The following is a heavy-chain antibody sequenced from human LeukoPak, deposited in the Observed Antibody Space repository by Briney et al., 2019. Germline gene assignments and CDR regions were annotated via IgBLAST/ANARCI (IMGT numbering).Heavy chain of an antibody. D-gene: IGHD1-7*01. V-gene: IGHV3-48*04. CDR2: ISSSSSTI. J-gene: IGHJ6*03. Sequence: GGSLRLSCAASGFTFSSYSMNWVRQAPGKGLEWVSYISSSSSTIYYADSVKGRFTISRDNAKNSLYLQMNSLRAEDTAVYYCARGPGTTSGYYYYYMDVWGKGTTDTVSS. CDR3: ARGPGTTSGYYYYYMDV. CDR1: GFTFSSYS.